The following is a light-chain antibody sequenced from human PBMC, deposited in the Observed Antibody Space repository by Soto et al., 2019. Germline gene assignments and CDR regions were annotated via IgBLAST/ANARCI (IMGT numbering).Light chain of an antibody. CDR1: SSDVGYSNY. J-gene: IGLJ1*01. CDR3: SSYTSSSLYV. CDR2: DVS. V-gene: IGLV2-14*01. Sequence: QSALTQPASVSGSPGQSIAISCTGTSSDVGYSNYVSWYQQLPGKAPKLMIYDVSDRPSGVSNRFSGSKSGSTASLTISGLQAEAEAYYYCSSYTSSSLYVFGTGTKLTVL.